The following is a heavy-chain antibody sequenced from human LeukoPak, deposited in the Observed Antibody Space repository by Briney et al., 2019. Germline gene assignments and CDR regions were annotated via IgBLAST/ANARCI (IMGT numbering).Heavy chain of an antibody. CDR3: ARASVTSGFFYTN. J-gene: IGHJ4*02. D-gene: IGHD3-22*01. V-gene: IGHV3-74*01. Sequence: GGSLRLSCAASGFTFSSYWMHWVRQAPGKGLVWVSRINSDGSSTSYADSVKGRFTISRDNAKNTLYLQMNSLRAEDTAIYYCARASVTSGFFYTNWGQGTLVTVSS. CDR1: GFTFSSYW. CDR2: INSDGSST.